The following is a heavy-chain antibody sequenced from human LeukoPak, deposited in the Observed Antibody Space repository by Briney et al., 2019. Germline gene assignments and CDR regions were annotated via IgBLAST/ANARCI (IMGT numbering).Heavy chain of an antibody. J-gene: IGHJ4*02. D-gene: IGHD1-1*01. CDR2: ISAYNGNT. V-gene: IGHV1-18*04. CDR1: GYTFTGYY. Sequence: ASVKVSCKASGYTFTGYYMHWVRQATGQGLEWMGWISAYNGNTNYAQRLQGRVTMTTDTSTSTVYMELRSLRSDDTAVYYCARDKNWKPDYWGQGTLVTVSS. CDR3: ARDKNWKPDY.